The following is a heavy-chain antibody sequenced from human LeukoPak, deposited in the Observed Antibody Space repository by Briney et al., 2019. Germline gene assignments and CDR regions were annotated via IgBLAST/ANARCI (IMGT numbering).Heavy chain of an antibody. D-gene: IGHD3-3*01. CDR1: GGSISSYY. V-gene: IGHV4-4*07. Sequence: SETLPLTGTAPGGSISSYYWSWIRQPAGKGLEWIGRIYTSGSTNYNPSLKSRVTMAVDTSKNQFSLKLSSVTAADTAVYYCARDRYDFWSGYWFDYWGQGTLVTVSS. CDR2: IYTSGST. J-gene: IGHJ4*02. CDR3: ARDRYDFWSGYWFDY.